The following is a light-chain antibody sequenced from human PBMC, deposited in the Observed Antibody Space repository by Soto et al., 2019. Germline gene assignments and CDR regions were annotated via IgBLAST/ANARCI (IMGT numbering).Light chain of an antibody. Sequence: DIQMTQSPSSVSASVGDRVTITCRASQGIGSWLAWYQQKPGKAPNLLIYAASSLLSGVPSRFSGSGSGTDFTLTISSLQPEDFATYYCQQANSFPLTFGGGTKVEIK. CDR1: QGIGSW. CDR2: AAS. J-gene: IGKJ4*01. V-gene: IGKV1-12*01. CDR3: QQANSFPLT.